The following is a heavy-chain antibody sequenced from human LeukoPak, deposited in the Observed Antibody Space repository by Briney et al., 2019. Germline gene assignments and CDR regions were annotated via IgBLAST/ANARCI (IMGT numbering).Heavy chain of an antibody. Sequence: ASVKVSCKASGYTFTGYYMHWVRQAPGQGLEWIRWINPNSGGTNYAQKFQGWVTMTRDTSISTAYMELSRLRSDDTAVYYCARELERSGWSNYFDYWGQGTLVTVSS. CDR1: GYTFTGYY. V-gene: IGHV1-2*04. CDR2: INPNSGGT. D-gene: IGHD6-19*01. CDR3: ARELERSGWSNYFDY. J-gene: IGHJ4*02.